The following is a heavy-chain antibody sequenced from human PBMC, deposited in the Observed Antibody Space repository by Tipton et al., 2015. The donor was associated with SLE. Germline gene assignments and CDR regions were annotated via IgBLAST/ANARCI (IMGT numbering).Heavy chain of an antibody. CDR2: ISSSGTSI. J-gene: IGHJ4*02. CDR3: ASDRLDYAYWSGYHDF. CDR1: GFTFSDYY. D-gene: IGHD3-3*01. V-gene: IGHV3-11*01. Sequence: SLRLSCAASGFTFSDYYMSWIRQAPGKGLEWLSYISSSGTSISYAESVKGRFTISRDNAKNSLYMQMSSLRVEDTAVYYLASDRLDYAYWSGYHDFWGLGTLVTVSS.